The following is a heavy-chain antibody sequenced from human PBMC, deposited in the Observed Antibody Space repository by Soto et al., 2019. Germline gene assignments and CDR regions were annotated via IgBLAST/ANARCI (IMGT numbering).Heavy chain of an antibody. V-gene: IGHV3-30-3*01. J-gene: IGHJ4*02. D-gene: IGHD4-17*01. CDR1: GFIFRNYA. CDR2: ISYDGSNK. CDR3: AREDYGAHYFDY. Sequence: QVQLVESGGDVVQPGRSLRLSCEASGFIFRNYAMHWVRQAPGKGLEWVAVISYDGSNKYYADSVKGRFTISRDNSKNTLYVQMNSLRAEDTAVFYCAREDYGAHYFDYWGQGTLVTVSS.